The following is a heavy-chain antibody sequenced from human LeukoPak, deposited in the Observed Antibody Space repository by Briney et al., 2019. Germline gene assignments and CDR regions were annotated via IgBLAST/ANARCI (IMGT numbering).Heavy chain of an antibody. D-gene: IGHD4-17*01. CDR3: ARDSAVTTSYYYYGMDV. V-gene: IGHV1-69*04. J-gene: IGHJ6*02. CDR1: GGTFSSYA. CDR2: IIPILGIA. Sequence: ASVKVSCKASGGTFSSYAISWVRQAPGQGLEWMGRIIPILGIANYAQKFQGRVTITADKSTSTAYMELSSLRSEDTAVYYCARDSAVTTSYYYYGMDVWGQGTTVTVSS.